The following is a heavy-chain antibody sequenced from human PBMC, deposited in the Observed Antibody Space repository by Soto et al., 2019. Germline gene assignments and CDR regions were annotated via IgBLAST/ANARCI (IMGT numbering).Heavy chain of an antibody. CDR3: GKVLVGDTGPAASDS. V-gene: IGHV4-39*01. J-gene: IGHJ4*02. Sequence: SETLSLTCTVSGGSIYRSGYYWGWIRQPPGRGLEWIGNLENNVVTYSNPSLKRPATLSRDTSTNHISLKVTSVTAADTSLTLCGKVLVGDTGPAASDSWGPAPQVTV. CDR1: GGSIYRSGYY. CDR2: LENNVVT. D-gene: IGHD2-15*01.